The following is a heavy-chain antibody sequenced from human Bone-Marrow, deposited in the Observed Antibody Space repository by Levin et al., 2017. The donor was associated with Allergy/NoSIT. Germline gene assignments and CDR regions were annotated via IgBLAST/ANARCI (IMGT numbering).Heavy chain of an antibody. Sequence: SSETLSLTCTVSGGSVSSGSYYWSWIRQHPTKGLEWVGHIYYSGSTYYNPSLKGRVSMSVDTSKNQLSLSLSSVTAADTAVYYCARELHYGDFGHYYYYLDVWGNGTTVIVSS. V-gene: IGHV4-31*03. J-gene: IGHJ6*03. CDR3: ARELHYGDFGHYYYYLDV. CDR1: GGSVSSGSYY. D-gene: IGHD4-17*01. CDR2: IYYSGST.